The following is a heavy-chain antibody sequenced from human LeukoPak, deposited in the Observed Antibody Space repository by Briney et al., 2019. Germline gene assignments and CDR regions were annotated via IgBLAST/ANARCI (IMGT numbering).Heavy chain of an antibody. CDR2: IWSDGSNK. V-gene: IGHV3-30*02. CDR1: GFTFSSYS. Sequence: PGGSLRLSCAASGFTFSSYSMNWVRQAPGKGLEWVAFIWSDGSNKYYADSLKGRFTISRDNSRNTLYLQMNSLRAEDTAVYYCAKDYGSGSYAFDPWGQGTLVTVSS. D-gene: IGHD3-10*01. CDR3: AKDYGSGSYAFDP. J-gene: IGHJ5*02.